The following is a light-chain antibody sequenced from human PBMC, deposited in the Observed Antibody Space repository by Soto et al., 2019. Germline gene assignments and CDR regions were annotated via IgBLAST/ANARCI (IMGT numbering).Light chain of an antibody. CDR3: SSYTSSILYV. J-gene: IGLJ1*01. Sequence: QSALTQPASVSGSPGQSITISCTGTSSDVGGYNYVSWYQQHPGKAPKLMIYEVSNRPSGVSNRFSGSKSGNTAFLTISGLQAEDEADYYCSSYTSSILYVFGTGTKVTVL. CDR2: EVS. V-gene: IGLV2-14*01. CDR1: SSDVGGYNY.